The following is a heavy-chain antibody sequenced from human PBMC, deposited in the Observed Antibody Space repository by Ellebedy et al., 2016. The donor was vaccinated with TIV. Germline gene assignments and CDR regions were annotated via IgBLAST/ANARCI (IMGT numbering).Heavy chain of an antibody. J-gene: IGHJ4*02. CDR1: GYTFTSYG. V-gene: IGHV1-18*01. CDR2: ISAYNGNT. Sequence: AASVKVSCKASGYTFTSYGISWVRQAPGQGLEWMGWISAYNGNTNYAQKLQGRVTMTTDTSTSTAYMELRSLRSDDTAVYYCARGHTFMTTVTTGDYWGQGTLVTVSS. CDR3: ARGHTFMTTVTTGDY. D-gene: IGHD4-17*01.